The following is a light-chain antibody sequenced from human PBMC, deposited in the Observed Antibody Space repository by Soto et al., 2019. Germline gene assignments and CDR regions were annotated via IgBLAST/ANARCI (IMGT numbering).Light chain of an antibody. CDR1: SSDVGAYNY. V-gene: IGLV2-14*01. Sequence: QSVLTQPASVSGSPGQSITISCTGTSSDVGAYNYVSWYQQHPDKAPKVMIYEVSNRPSGVSHRFSGSKSRNTASLTISGLQAEDEADYYCSSYTSTTIGVVFGGGTKLTVL. CDR2: EVS. CDR3: SSYTSTTIGVV. J-gene: IGLJ3*02.